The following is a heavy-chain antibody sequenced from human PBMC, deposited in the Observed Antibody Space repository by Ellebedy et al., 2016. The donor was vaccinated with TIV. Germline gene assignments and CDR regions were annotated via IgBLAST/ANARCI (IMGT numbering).Heavy chain of an antibody. CDR1: GFTFRTYA. Sequence: GGSLRLSXATSGFTFRTYAMSWVRQAPGKGLDWVSGITESGTTTGYADSVKGRFTISRDNSKNTLYLQMNSLRAEDTAVYYCATRSGGRNFDYWGQGTLVTVSS. CDR3: ATRSGGRNFDY. CDR2: ITESGTTT. D-gene: IGHD2-15*01. J-gene: IGHJ4*02. V-gene: IGHV3-23*01.